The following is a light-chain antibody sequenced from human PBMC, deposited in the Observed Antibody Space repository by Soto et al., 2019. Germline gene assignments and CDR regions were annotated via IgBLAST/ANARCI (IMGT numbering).Light chain of an antibody. J-gene: IGKJ5*01. CDR2: DAS. Sequence: EIVLTQSPGTLSLSPGERATLSCRASQSIRSERLAWYQQKPGQAPRLLIYDASSRATGIPDRFSGSGSGTDFTLTISSLQPEDFATYYCEQAGSFPITFGQGTRLEI. CDR1: QSIRSER. CDR3: EQAGSFPIT. V-gene: IGKV3-20*01.